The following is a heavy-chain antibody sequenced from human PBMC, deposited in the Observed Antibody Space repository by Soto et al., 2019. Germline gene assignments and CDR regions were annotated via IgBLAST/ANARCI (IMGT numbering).Heavy chain of an antibody. CDR3: ARVGTDYGSGSPYYSDY. CDR2: ISPSSSFL. CDR1: GFSFRSYY. J-gene: IGHJ4*02. D-gene: IGHD3-10*01. V-gene: IGHV3-21*06. Sequence: KSGGSLRLSCAASGFSFRSYYLSWVRQAPGRGLEWVSSISPSSSFLSYADSVKGRFTISRDNAKSSVHLQMNSLRAEDTAVYFCARVGTDYGSGSPYYSDYWGQGTLVTVSS.